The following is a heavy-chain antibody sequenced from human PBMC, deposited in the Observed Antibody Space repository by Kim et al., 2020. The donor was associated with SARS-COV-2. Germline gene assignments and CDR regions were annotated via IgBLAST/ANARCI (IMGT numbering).Heavy chain of an antibody. CDR3: ARDLSYRYQLLLGEEHYFDY. CDR1: GFTFSSYS. Sequence: GGSLRLSCAASGFTFSSYSMNWVRQAPGKGLEWVSSISSSSSYIYYADSVKGRFTISRDNAKNSLYLQMNSLRAEDTAVYYCARDLSYRYQLLLGEEHYFDYWGQGTLVTVSS. V-gene: IGHV3-21*01. CDR2: ISSSSSYI. D-gene: IGHD2-2*01. J-gene: IGHJ4*02.